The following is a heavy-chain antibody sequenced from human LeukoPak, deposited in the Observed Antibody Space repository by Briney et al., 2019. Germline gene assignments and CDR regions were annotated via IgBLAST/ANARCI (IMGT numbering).Heavy chain of an antibody. Sequence: PSETLSLTCTVSGGSISSSSYYWGWIRQPPGKGLEWIGSIYYSGSTYYNPSLKSRVTISVDTSKNQFSLKLSSVTAADTAVYYCAREAWDDFWSAWGQGTLVTVSS. J-gene: IGHJ1*01. CDR1: GGSISSSSYY. V-gene: IGHV4-39*07. CDR3: AREAWDDFWSA. CDR2: IYYSGST. D-gene: IGHD3-3*01.